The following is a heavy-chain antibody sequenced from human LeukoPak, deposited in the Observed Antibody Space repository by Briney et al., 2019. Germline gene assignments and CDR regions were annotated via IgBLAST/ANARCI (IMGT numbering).Heavy chain of an antibody. Sequence: GESLKISCKTSGYSFTTYWIGWVRQMPGTGLEWVGAIYPDDSDTRYSPSFQGQVVISADRSIRTAYLQWNTLKTSDAAMYYCVRQRGASGTINHFDPWGQGTLVTVSS. CDR3: VRQRGASGTINHFDP. J-gene: IGHJ5*02. CDR2: IYPDDSDT. V-gene: IGHV5-51*01. CDR1: GYSFTTYW. D-gene: IGHD3-10*01.